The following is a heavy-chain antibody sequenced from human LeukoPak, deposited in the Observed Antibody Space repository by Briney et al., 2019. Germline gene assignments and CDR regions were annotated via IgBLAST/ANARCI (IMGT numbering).Heavy chain of an antibody. Sequence: GRSLRLSCAASGFTFSSYAMHWVRQAPGKGPEWVAVISYDGSNKYYADSVKGRFTISRDNSKNTLYLQMNSLRAEDTAVYYCAREMEYCSSTSCSNWFDPWGQGTLVTVSS. CDR3: AREMEYCSSTSCSNWFDP. D-gene: IGHD2-2*01. CDR1: GFTFSSYA. CDR2: ISYDGSNK. V-gene: IGHV3-30-3*01. J-gene: IGHJ5*02.